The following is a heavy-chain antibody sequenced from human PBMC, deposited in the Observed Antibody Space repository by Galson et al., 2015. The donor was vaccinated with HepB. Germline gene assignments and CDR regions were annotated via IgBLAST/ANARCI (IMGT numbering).Heavy chain of an antibody. Sequence: SLRLSCAASGFTFSSYAMSWVRQAPGKGLEWVSAISGSGGSTYYADSVKGRFTISRDNSKNTLYLQMNSLRAEDTAVYYCAGNLGSDSSGYYQPFDYWGQGTLVTVSS. CDR3: AGNLGSDSSGYYQPFDY. CDR1: GFTFSSYA. CDR2: ISGSGGST. J-gene: IGHJ4*02. D-gene: IGHD3-22*01. V-gene: IGHV3-23*01.